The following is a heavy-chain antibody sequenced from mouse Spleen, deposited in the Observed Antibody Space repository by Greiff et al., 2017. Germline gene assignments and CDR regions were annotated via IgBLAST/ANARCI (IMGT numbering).Heavy chain of an antibody. V-gene: IGHV1-39*01. CDR2: INPNYGTT. Sequence: HLVESGPELVKPGASVKISCKASGYSFTDYNMNWVKQSNGKSLEWIGVINPNYGTTSYNQKFKGKATLTVDQSSSTAYMQLNSLTSEDSAVYYCARSQSTMITTGYYFDYWGQGTTLTVSS. J-gene: IGHJ2*01. D-gene: IGHD2-4*01. CDR3: ARSQSTMITTGYYFDY. CDR1: GYSFTDYN.